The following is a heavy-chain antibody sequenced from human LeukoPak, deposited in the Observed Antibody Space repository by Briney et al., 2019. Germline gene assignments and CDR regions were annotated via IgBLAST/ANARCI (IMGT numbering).Heavy chain of an antibody. V-gene: IGHV4-4*07. D-gene: IGHD3-3*01. CDR1: GGSISSYY. Sequence: PSETLSLTCTVSGGSISSYYWSWIRQPAGKGLEWIGRICTSGSTNYNPSLKSRVTMSVDTSKNQFSLKLNSVTAADTAVYYCARVARITIFGVVFNWFDPWGQGTLVTVSS. CDR2: ICTSGST. CDR3: ARVARITIFGVVFNWFDP. J-gene: IGHJ5*02.